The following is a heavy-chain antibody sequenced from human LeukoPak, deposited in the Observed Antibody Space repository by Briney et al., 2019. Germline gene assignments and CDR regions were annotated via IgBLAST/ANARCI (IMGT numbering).Heavy chain of an antibody. CDR3: ARGVGGSYYIFDY. CDR1: GYTFTGYY. CDR2: INPNSGGT. V-gene: IGHV1-2*02. Sequence: ASVKVSCKASGYTFTGYYMHWVRQAPGQGLEWMGWINPNSGGTNYAQKLQGRVTMTTDTSTSTAYMELRSLRSDDTAVYYCARGVGGSYYIFDYWGQGTLVTVSS. D-gene: IGHD1-26*01. J-gene: IGHJ4*02.